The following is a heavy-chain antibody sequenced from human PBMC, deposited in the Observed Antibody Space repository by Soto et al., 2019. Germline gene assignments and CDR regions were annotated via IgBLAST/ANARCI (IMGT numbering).Heavy chain of an antibody. D-gene: IGHD3-3*01. V-gene: IGHV3-23*01. Sequence: GGSLRLSCAASGFTFSNYAMNWVRQAPGKGPEWVSAISGSGGSTYYADSVKGRFTISRDNSKNTLYLQMNSLRAEDTAVYYCAKDVLTIFGVVMRYYYYGMDVCGQGTTVTVSS. CDR2: ISGSGGST. CDR1: GFTFSNYA. CDR3: AKDVLTIFGVVMRYYYYGMDV. J-gene: IGHJ6*02.